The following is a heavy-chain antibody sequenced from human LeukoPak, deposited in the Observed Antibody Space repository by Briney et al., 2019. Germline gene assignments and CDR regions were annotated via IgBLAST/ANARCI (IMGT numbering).Heavy chain of an antibody. CDR3: ASGHLRGSGFDD. Sequence: VASVKVSCKASGYTFTSYYMHWVRQAPGQGLEWMGIINPSGGSASYAQKFQGRVTMTRDTSTSTVYMELSSLRSEDTAVNYCASGHLRGSGFDDWGQAILVTVSS. J-gene: IGHJ4*02. V-gene: IGHV1-46*01. CDR2: INPSGGSA. CDR1: GYTFTSYY. D-gene: IGHD3-10*01.